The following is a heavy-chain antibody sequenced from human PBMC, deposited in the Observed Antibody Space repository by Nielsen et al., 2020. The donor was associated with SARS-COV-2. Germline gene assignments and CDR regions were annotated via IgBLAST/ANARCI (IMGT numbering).Heavy chain of an antibody. Sequence: GESLKISCAASGFTFSSYAMSWVRQAPGKGLEWVSAISGSGGSTYYADSVKGRFTISRDNSKNTLYLQMNSLRAEDTAVYYCAKDRDIVVVYWFDPWGQGTLVTVSS. D-gene: IGHD2-2*01. CDR2: ISGSGGST. CDR1: GFTFSSYA. V-gene: IGHV3-23*01. CDR3: AKDRDIVVVYWFDP. J-gene: IGHJ5*02.